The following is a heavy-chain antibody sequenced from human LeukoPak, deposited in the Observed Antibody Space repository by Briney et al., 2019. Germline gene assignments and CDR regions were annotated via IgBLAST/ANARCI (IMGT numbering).Heavy chain of an antibody. J-gene: IGHJ3*02. CDR2: IKQDGSEK. CDR1: GFTFSSYW. CDR3: ARLGWADAFDI. Sequence: GGSLRLSCAASGFTFSSYWMSWVRQAPGNGLEWVANIKQDGSEKYYVDSVKGRFTISRDNAKNSLYLQMNSLRAEDTAVYYCARLGWADAFDIWGQGTMVTVSS. D-gene: IGHD2-15*01. V-gene: IGHV3-7*01.